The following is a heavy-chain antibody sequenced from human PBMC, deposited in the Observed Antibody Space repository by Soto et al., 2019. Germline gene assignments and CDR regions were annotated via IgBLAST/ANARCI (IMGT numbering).Heavy chain of an antibody. CDR1: GFRLSDSA. V-gene: IGHV3-23*01. D-gene: IGHD2-15*01. CDR3: AKNGCSYPACYPYYYYVDV. CDR2: LTVSGDSA. J-gene: IGHJ6*03. Sequence: EVQLLESGGGLVQPGGSLRLSCAASGFRLSDSAVSWVRQAPGNGLECVSSLTVSGDSAFYSDSVKGRFTISRDISKSTLYLQMNSLRAEDTAVYYCAKNGCSYPACYPYYYYVDVWGRGTTVTVSS.